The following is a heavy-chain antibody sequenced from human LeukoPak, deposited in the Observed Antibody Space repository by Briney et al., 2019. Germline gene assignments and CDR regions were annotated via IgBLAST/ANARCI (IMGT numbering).Heavy chain of an antibody. Sequence: GESLKISCKGSGYSFTTYWIGWVRQMPGKGLEWMGIIYPGDSDTRYSPSFQGQVTISADMSFSTAFLQWSSLKASDTTMYYCARLSGYSTFDFWGQGTLVTVSS. J-gene: IGHJ4*01. CDR1: GYSFTTYW. CDR2: IYPGDSDT. V-gene: IGHV5-51*01. D-gene: IGHD1-1*01. CDR3: ARLSGYSTFDF.